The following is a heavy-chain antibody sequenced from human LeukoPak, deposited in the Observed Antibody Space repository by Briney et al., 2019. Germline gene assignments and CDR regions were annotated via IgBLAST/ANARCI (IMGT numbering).Heavy chain of an antibody. CDR2: IYTSGST. J-gene: IGHJ4*02. D-gene: IGHD3-22*01. V-gene: IGHV4-4*07. CDR1: GGSISSYY. Sequence: SETLSLTCTVSGGSISSYYWSWIRQPAGKGLEWIGRIYTSGSTNYNPSLKSRVTMSVDTSKNQFSLTLSSVTAADAAVYYCARYTIDSSGYPQYFDSWGQGALVTVSS. CDR3: ARYTIDSSGYPQYFDS.